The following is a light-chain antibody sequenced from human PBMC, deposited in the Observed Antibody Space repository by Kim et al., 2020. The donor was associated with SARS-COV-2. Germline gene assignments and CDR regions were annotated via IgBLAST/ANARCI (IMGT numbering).Light chain of an antibody. CDR2: GAS. CDR3: QQYTTSPPAYT. Sequence: PGERATLSCEASQIISSEFLAWYQQISGQPPRLLIFGASNRSAGIPDRFSGGGSGTDFTLTITRLEPADSALYYCQQYTTSPPAYTFGPGTKLEI. J-gene: IGKJ2*01. CDR1: QIISSEF. V-gene: IGKV3-20*01.